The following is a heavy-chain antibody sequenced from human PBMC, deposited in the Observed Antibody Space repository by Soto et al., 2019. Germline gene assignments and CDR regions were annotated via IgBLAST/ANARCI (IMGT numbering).Heavy chain of an antibody. V-gene: IGHV3-74*01. D-gene: IGHD6-19*01. J-gene: IGHJ5*02. CDR3: ARAGSGWYWFDP. CDR1: GFTFSNFW. Sequence: GGSLRLSCAASGFTFSNFWMHWVRQAPGEGLVWVSRLNYDGTTTTYADSVKGRFTISRDNARNTLYLQMNSLRAEDTAVYYCARAGSGWYWFDPWGQGTLVTVYS. CDR2: LNYDGTTT.